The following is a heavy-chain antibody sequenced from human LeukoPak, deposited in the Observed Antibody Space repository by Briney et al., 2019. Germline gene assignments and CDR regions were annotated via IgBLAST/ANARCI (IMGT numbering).Heavy chain of an antibody. D-gene: IGHD5-12*01. J-gene: IGHJ3*02. CDR1: GFTFSSYG. CDR2: IWYDGSNQ. Sequence: GGSLRLSCAASGFTFSSYGMHWVRQAPGKGLEWVAVIWYDGSNQYYADSVKGRFTTSRDNSKNTGSLQMNSLRAEDTAVYYCAKRATDDSLDIWGQGTMVTVSS. CDR3: AKRATDDSLDI. V-gene: IGHV3-30*02.